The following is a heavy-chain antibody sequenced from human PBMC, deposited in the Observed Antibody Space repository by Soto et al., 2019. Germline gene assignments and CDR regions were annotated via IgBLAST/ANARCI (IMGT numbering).Heavy chain of an antibody. V-gene: IGHV4-34*01. CDR3: ASPGDYYGSGSYFDY. J-gene: IGHJ4*02. CDR1: GGSFSGYY. Sequence: QVQLQQWGAGLLKPSETLSLTCAVYGGSFSGYYWSWIRQPPGKGLEWIGEINHSGSTNYNPSLKRRVPKSVDTSKSQVSLKLSSVTAADTAVYYCASPGDYYGSGSYFDYWGQGTLVTVSS. CDR2: INHSGST. D-gene: IGHD3-10*01.